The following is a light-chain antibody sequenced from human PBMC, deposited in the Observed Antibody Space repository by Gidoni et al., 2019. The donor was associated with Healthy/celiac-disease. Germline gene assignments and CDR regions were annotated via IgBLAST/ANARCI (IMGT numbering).Light chain of an antibody. Sequence: ELVLTQAPATLSLSPGERATLSCRASQSVSSYLAWYQQKPGQAPRLLIYDASNRATGIPARFSGSGSGTDFTLTISSLEPEYFAVYYCQQRSNWPFTFGPWTKVDIK. V-gene: IGKV3-11*01. J-gene: IGKJ3*01. CDR1: QSVSSY. CDR2: DAS. CDR3: QQRSNWPFT.